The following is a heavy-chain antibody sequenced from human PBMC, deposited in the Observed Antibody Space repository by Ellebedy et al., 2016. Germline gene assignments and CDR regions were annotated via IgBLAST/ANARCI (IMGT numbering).Heavy chain of an antibody. D-gene: IGHD6-13*01. CDR2: IYYSGST. Sequence: SETLSLTCTVSGGSISSYYWSWIRQPPGKGLEWIGYIYYSGSTNYNPSLKSRVTISLDTSKNQLSLKLSSVTAADTAVYYCARGLESAAATNWFDPWGQGTLVTVSS. V-gene: IGHV4-59*12. CDR1: GGSISSYY. J-gene: IGHJ5*02. CDR3: ARGLESAAATNWFDP.